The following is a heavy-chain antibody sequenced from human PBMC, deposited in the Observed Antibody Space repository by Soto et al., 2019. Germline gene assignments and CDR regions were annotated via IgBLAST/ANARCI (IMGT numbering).Heavy chain of an antibody. D-gene: IGHD2-2*01. CDR2: INPNSGCT. Sequence: QVQLVQSGAEVKKPGASVKVSCKASGYTFTGYYMHWVRQAPGQGLEWMGWINPNSGCTNYAQKFQGRVTMTRDTSISTAYMELSRLRSYDTAVYYCARARFVTSTTARGCSGFDPWGQGPLVTVSS. CDR1: GYTFTGYY. J-gene: IGHJ5*02. CDR3: ARARFVTSTTARGCSGFDP. V-gene: IGHV1-2*02.